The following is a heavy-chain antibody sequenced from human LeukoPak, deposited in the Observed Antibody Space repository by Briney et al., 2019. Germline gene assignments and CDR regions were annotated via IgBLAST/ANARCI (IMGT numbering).Heavy chain of an antibody. CDR3: ARDSDDGGWQFFDY. D-gene: IGHD6-19*01. Sequence: SETLSLTCTVSGGSISSYYWSWIRQPPGKGLEWIGYIYYSGSTNYNPSLKSRVTISVDTSKNQFSLKLSSVTAADTAVYYCARDSDDGGWQFFDYWGERTLVTVSS. CDR2: IYYSGST. V-gene: IGHV4-59*01. CDR1: GGSISSYY. J-gene: IGHJ4*02.